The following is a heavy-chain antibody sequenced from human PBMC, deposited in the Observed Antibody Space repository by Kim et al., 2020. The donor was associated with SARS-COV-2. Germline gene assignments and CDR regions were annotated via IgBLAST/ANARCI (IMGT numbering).Heavy chain of an antibody. CDR1: GGSISSSSYY. J-gene: IGHJ3*02. V-gene: IGHV4-39*01. CDR2: IYYSGST. CDR3: ARSGRQQHDAFDI. D-gene: IGHD1-26*01. Sequence: SETLSLTCTVSGGSISSSSYYWGWIRQPPGKGLEWIGSIYYSGSTYYNPSLKSRVTISVDTSKNQFSLKLSSVTAADTAVYYCARSGRQQHDAFDIWGQG.